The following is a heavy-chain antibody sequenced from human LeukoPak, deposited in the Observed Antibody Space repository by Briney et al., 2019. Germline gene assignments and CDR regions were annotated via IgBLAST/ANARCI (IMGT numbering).Heavy chain of an antibody. Sequence: SETLSLTCTVSGGSISSRSDYWSWIRQPPGKGLEWIGYGDHFGGAIYNPSLKSRVTISVDSSKNQFSLRLTSVTAADTAVYHCARLSDLYNGTYLLDSWSQGTLVTVSS. D-gene: IGHD1-26*01. CDR2: GDHFGGA. CDR3: ARLSDLYNGTYLLDS. CDR1: GGSISSRSDY. V-gene: IGHV4-61*05. J-gene: IGHJ4*02.